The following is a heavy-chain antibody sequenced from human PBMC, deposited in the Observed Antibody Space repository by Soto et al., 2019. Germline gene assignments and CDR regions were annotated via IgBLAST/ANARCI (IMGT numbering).Heavy chain of an antibody. J-gene: IGHJ6*03. CDR1: GFTFSSYG. D-gene: IGHD3-3*01. Sequence: GGSLRLSCAASGFTFSSYGMHWVRQAPGKGLEWVAVISYDGSNKYYADSVKGRFTISRDNSKNTLYLQMNSLRAEDTAVYYCAKNDWEWLNSAYYYYMDVWGKGTTVTVSS. V-gene: IGHV3-30*18. CDR3: AKNDWEWLNSAYYYYMDV. CDR2: ISYDGSNK.